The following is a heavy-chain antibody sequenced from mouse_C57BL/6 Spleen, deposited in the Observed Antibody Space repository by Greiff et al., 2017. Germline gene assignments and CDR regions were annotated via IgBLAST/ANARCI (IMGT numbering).Heavy chain of an antibody. Sequence: QVQLQQPGAELVRPGTSVKLSCKASGYTFTSYWMHWVKQRPGQGLEWIGVIDPSDSYTNYNQKFKGKATLTVDTSSSTAYMQLSSLTSEDSAVYYCASGDGSYDFWGQGTTLTVSS. D-gene: IGHD1-1*02. CDR3: ASGDGSYDF. J-gene: IGHJ2*01. CDR1: GYTFTSYW. CDR2: IDPSDSYT. V-gene: IGHV1-59*01.